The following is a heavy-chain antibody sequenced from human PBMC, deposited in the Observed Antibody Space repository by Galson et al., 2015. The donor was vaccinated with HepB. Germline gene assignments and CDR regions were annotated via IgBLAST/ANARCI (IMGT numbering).Heavy chain of an antibody. CDR1: GYTFTSYY. CDR3: ARDRGSTNDAFDI. CDR2: INPSGGST. J-gene: IGHJ3*02. Sequence: SVKVSCKASGYTFTSYYMHWVRQAPGQGLEWMGIINPSGGSTNYAQKFQGRVTMTRDTSTSTVYMELSSLGSEDTAVYYCARDRGSTNDAFDIWGQGTTVTVSS. V-gene: IGHV1-46*01. D-gene: IGHD3-10*01.